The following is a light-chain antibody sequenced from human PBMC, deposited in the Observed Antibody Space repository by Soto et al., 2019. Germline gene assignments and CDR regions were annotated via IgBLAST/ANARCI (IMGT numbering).Light chain of an antibody. J-gene: IGKJ3*01. CDR3: QQYNYWPLT. CDR1: QTVTTN. Sequence: VMTQSPATLSVSLGERATLSCRASQTVTTNLAWYQQKPAQAPRLLIYGASTRATGIPGRISGSGSETEFTLTISSLQSEDFAVYYCQQYNYWPLTFGPGTKVDIK. V-gene: IGKV3-15*01. CDR2: GAS.